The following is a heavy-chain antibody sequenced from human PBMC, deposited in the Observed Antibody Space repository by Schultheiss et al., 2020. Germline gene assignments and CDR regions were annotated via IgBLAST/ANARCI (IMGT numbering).Heavy chain of an antibody. Sequence: GGSLRLSCAASGFIFSRYGMHWVRQAPGKGLEYVSAISSNGGSTYYANSVKGRFTISRDNAKNSLYLQMNSLRAEDTAVYYCARRGSGYSSSSNAFDIWGQGTMVTVSS. CDR3: ARRGSGYSSSSNAFDI. D-gene: IGHD6-6*01. CDR1: GFIFSRYG. J-gene: IGHJ3*02. V-gene: IGHV3-64*01. CDR2: ISSNGGST.